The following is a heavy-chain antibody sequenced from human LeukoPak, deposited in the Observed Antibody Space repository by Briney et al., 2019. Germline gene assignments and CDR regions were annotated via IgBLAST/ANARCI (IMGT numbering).Heavy chain of an antibody. CDR3: AKEDY. CDR1: GFTFSNYW. CDR2: IKYDGSAT. J-gene: IGHJ4*02. Sequence: GGSLRLSCAASGFTFSNYWMHWIRQVPGKGLVWVSHIKYDGSATNYADSVKGRFTISRDNTKNTLYLQMNSLRAEDTAVYYCAKEDYWGQGTLVTVSS. V-gene: IGHV3-74*01.